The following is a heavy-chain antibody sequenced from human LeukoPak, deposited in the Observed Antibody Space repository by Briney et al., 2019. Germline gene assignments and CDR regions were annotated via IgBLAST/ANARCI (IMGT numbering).Heavy chain of an antibody. V-gene: IGHV4-59*01. CDR2: IYYSGST. Sequence: PSETLSLTCTVSGGSISSYYWSWIRQPPGKGLEWIGYIYYSGSTNYNPSLKSRVTISVDTSKNQFSLKLSSVTAADTAVYYCARGSPHRVLMDVWGRGTTVTVSS. J-gene: IGHJ6*04. CDR1: GGSISSYY. CDR3: ARGSPHRVLMDV. D-gene: IGHD3-10*01.